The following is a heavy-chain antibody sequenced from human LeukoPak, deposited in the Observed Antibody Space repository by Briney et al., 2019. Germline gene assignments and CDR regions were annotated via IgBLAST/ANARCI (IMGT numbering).Heavy chain of an antibody. J-gene: IGHJ3*02. Sequence: PGGSLRLSCAASGFTFSSYSMNWVRQAPGKGLEWVSSISSSSSYIYYADSVKGRFTISRDNAKNSLYLQMNSLRAEDTAVYYCARRVEYSSSPGAFDIWRKGTMVTVSS. CDR1: GFTFSSYS. CDR3: ARRVEYSSSPGAFDI. CDR2: ISSSSSYI. V-gene: IGHV3-21*01. D-gene: IGHD6-6*01.